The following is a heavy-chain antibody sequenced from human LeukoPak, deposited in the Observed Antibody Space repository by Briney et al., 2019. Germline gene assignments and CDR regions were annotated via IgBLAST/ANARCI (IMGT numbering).Heavy chain of an antibody. CDR2: IYSSGST. Sequence: SGGSLRLSCAASGFTFGSYGMSWVRQAPGKGLEWIGHIYSSGSTKYNPSLSGRVTISADTSKNQLYLKLTAVTAADTAVYYCARDRQPSWYRGLDVWGQGTTVTVSS. J-gene: IGHJ6*02. V-gene: IGHV4-59*01. CDR1: GFTFGSYG. CDR3: ARDRQPSWYRGLDV. D-gene: IGHD6-13*01.